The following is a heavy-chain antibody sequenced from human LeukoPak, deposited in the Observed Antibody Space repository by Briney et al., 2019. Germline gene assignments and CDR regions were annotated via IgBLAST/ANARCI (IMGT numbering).Heavy chain of an antibody. Sequence: ASVKVSCKASGYTFTSYDINWVRQATGQGLEWMGWMNPNSGNTGYAQKFQGRVTSTRNTSTGTAYMELSSLRSEDTAVYYCATGVVVAAIVLDPWGQGTLVTVSS. D-gene: IGHD2-15*01. CDR3: ATGVVVAAIVLDP. CDR1: GYTFTSYD. V-gene: IGHV1-8*01. J-gene: IGHJ5*02. CDR2: MNPNSGNT.